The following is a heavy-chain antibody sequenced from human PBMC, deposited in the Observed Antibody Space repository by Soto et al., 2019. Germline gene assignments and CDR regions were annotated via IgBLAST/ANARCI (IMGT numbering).Heavy chain of an antibody. CDR1: GLTFSSYA. D-gene: IGHD3-10*01. V-gene: IGHV3-23*01. J-gene: IGHJ6*02. Sequence: EVQLLESGGCLVQPGGSLRLSCAGSGLTFSSYAMRWVRQAPGKGLEWVSGISASGDDTYYADSVRGRFTVSRDNSKDTLFLQMNSLRAEDTAIYYCAKVRGSIGYYYYGMDVWGHGTTVTVSS. CDR2: ISASGDDT. CDR3: AKVRGSIGYYYYGMDV.